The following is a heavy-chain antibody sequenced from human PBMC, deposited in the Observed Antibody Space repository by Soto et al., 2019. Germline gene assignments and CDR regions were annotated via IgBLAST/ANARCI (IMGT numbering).Heavy chain of an antibody. CDR2: IDHSGYT. V-gene: IGHV4-34*01. Sequence: PXETLSLTCAVDGGSFSGYYWNWIRQPPGKGLEWIGEIDHSGYTNYNPSLKSRVTISVDTSKNQFSLRLTSVTAADTAVYYCARVRDWFDHWGQGPLVTVSS. CDR3: ARVRDWFDH. CDR1: GGSFSGYY. J-gene: IGHJ5*02. D-gene: IGHD3-3*01.